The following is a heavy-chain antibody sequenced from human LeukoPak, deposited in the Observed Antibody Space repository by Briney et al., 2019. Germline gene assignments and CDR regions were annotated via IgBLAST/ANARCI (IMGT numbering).Heavy chain of an antibody. V-gene: IGHV1-8*01. J-gene: IGHJ4*02. Sequence: GASVKVSCKASGYTFTNFEINWVRQATGQGLEWMGWMNPNTGNSGYAQRFQGRVTMTSYNSISTAYLELSSLRSDDTAIYYCARGLSGSAEYWGQGTLVTVSS. CDR2: MNPNTGNS. CDR1: GYTFTNFE. CDR3: ARGLSGSAEY.